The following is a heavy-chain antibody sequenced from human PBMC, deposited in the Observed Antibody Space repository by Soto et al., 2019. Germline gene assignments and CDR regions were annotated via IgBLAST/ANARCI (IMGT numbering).Heavy chain of an antibody. Sequence: GSSVKVSCKASGYTFSNYAISWVRQAPGQGLEWMGWITAHNGNTKYAQKFQARVTMTTDTSTSTASMELRSLTSDDTAVYYCARDAPYDDFWSGVIGLYYYGMDVWGQGTTVTVSS. V-gene: IGHV1-18*01. CDR3: ARDAPYDDFWSGVIGLYYYGMDV. J-gene: IGHJ6*02. CDR2: ITAHNGNT. D-gene: IGHD3-3*01. CDR1: GYTFSNYA.